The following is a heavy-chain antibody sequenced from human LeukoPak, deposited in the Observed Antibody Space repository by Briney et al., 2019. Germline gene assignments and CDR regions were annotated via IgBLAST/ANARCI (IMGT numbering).Heavy chain of an antibody. CDR3: AREVGPYSSGWYHFDY. D-gene: IGHD6-19*01. CDR1: GFTFSSYS. V-gene: IGHV3-21*01. J-gene: IGHJ4*02. Sequence: PGGSLRLSCAASGFTFSSYSMNWVRQAPGKGLEWVSSISSSSSSYIYYADSVKGRFTISRDNAKNSLYLQMNSLRAEDTAVYYCAREVGPYSSGWYHFDYWGQGTLVTVSS. CDR2: ISSSSSSYI.